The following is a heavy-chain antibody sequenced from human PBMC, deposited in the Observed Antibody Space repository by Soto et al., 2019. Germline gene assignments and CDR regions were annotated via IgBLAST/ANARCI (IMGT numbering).Heavy chain of an antibody. CDR3: ARSQSHYYDTSGKAGDAFDI. CDR2: IIPILGIA. Sequence: QVQLVQSGAEVKKPGSSVKVSCKASAGTFSSYTISWVRQAPGQGLEWMGRIIPILGIANYAQKFQGRVTITADESTSTAYMALSRHRSEDTAVYYCARSQSHYYDTSGKAGDAFDIWGQGTMVTVSS. CDR1: AGTFSSYT. D-gene: IGHD3-22*01. J-gene: IGHJ3*02. V-gene: IGHV1-69*02.